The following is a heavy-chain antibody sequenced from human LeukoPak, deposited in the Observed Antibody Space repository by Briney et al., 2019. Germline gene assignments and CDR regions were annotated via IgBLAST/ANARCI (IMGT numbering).Heavy chain of an antibody. CDR1: GFTVTTDH. Sequence: GGSLRPSCAASGFTVTTDHMSWVRQAPGKGLEWVSVIYSGGSTNHADSVKGRFTISRDNSKNTVHLQMNSLRAEDTAVYYCARVWELSFDYWGQGTLVTVSS. CDR2: IYSGGST. V-gene: IGHV3-53*01. D-gene: IGHD1-26*01. J-gene: IGHJ4*02. CDR3: ARVWELSFDY.